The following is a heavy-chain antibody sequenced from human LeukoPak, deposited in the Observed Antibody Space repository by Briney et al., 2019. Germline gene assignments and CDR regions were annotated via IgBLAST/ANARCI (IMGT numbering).Heavy chain of an antibody. D-gene: IGHD2-2*01. Sequence: SETLSLTCAVYGGSFSGYYWSWIRQPPGKGLEWIGEINHSGSTNYNPSLKSRVTISVDTSKNQFSLKLSSVTAADTAVYYCARGYIVVIPAAKSGFDYWGQGTLVTVSS. CDR1: GGSFSGYY. J-gene: IGHJ4*02. CDR3: ARGYIVVIPAAKSGFDY. CDR2: INHSGST. V-gene: IGHV4-34*01.